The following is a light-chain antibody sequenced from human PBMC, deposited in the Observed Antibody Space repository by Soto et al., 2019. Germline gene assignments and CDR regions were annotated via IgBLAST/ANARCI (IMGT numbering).Light chain of an antibody. CDR2: AAS. CDR3: QQTYSVPWK. V-gene: IGKV1-39*01. J-gene: IGKJ1*01. CDR1: ESISSY. Sequence: DFQMTQSPSSLSASVGDRVTITCRASESISSYLHWYQQRPGRAPKLLIYAASSLQSGVPSRFSGGGSGTDFTLTISSLESEDFATYYCQQTYSVPWKFGQGTKVEIK.